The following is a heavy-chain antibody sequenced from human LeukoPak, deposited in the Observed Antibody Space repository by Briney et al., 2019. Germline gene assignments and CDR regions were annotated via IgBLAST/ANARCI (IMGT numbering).Heavy chain of an antibody. CDR2: ISGSGGST. Sequence: GGSLRLSCTASGFSFSSYWMHWVRQVPGKGLVWVSAISGSGGSTYYADSVKGRFTISRDNSKNTLYLQMNSLRAEDTAVYYCAKSKGAIADYYYGMDVWGQGTTVTVSS. CDR1: GFSFSSYW. D-gene: IGHD3-16*01. V-gene: IGHV3-23*01. J-gene: IGHJ6*02. CDR3: AKSKGAIADYYYGMDV.